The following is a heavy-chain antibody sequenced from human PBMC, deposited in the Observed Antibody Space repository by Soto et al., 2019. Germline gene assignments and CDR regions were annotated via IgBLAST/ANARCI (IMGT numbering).Heavy chain of an antibody. Sequence: EVQVVESGGGLVQPGRSLRLSCVVSGLSFDDYAMHWVRQAPGKGLEWVAGISWSGGTIDYADSVKGRFTISSDNAKNSLYLEMTSLCPEDTAVYYGTQVVRQHFSSSFDYWAQGTLVTVS. CDR2: ISWSGGTI. V-gene: IGHV3-9*01. CDR1: GLSFDDYA. D-gene: IGHD3-3*02. CDR3: TQVVRQHFSSSFDY. J-gene: IGHJ4*02.